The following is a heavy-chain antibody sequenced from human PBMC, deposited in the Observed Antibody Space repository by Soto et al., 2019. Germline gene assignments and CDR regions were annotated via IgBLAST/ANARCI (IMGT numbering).Heavy chain of an antibody. Sequence: LKISCKGSGYSFTSYWIGWVRQMPGKGLEWMGIIYPGDSDTGYSPSFQGQVTISADKSISTAYLQWSSLKASDTAMYYCARRVAGYSYGSSYYYGMDVWGQGTTVTVSS. CDR1: GYSFTSYW. CDR3: ARRVAGYSYGSSYYYGMDV. CDR2: IYPGDSDT. D-gene: IGHD5-18*01. J-gene: IGHJ6*02. V-gene: IGHV5-51*01.